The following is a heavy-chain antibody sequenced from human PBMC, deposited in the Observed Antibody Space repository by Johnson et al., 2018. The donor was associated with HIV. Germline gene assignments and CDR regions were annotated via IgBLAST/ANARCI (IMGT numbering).Heavy chain of an antibody. CDR3: AKNRDPALGVTMVQGPPRDAFDI. CDR1: GFTFSSYG. V-gene: IGHV3-33*06. J-gene: IGHJ3*02. Sequence: QVQLVESGGGVVQPGKSLRLSCAASGFTFSSYGMHWVRQAPGKGLEWVAVIWYDGSQKYYADSVKGRFTISRDNSKNTLYLQMNSLRAEDTAVYYCAKNRDPALGVTMVQGPPRDAFDIWGQGTMVTVSS. CDR2: IWYDGSQK. D-gene: IGHD3-10*01.